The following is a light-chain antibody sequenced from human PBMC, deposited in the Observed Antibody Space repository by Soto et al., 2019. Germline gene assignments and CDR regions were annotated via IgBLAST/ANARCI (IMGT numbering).Light chain of an antibody. CDR3: QQSYSALPLT. Sequence: DLQMTQSPSSLSASVGDRVTITCRASQSIGTYLNWYQQKPGKAPTLLLFVAPSLQIGVLSRFRGSGSGIDFPLTLSGLQPEDFSTYYCQQSYSALPLTFGGRTKVE. CDR2: VAP. J-gene: IGKJ4*01. CDR1: QSIGTY. V-gene: IGKV1-39*01.